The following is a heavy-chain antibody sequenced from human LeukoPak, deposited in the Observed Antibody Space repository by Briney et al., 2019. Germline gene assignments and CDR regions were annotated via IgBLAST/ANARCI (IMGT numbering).Heavy chain of an antibody. V-gene: IGHV3-20*04. Sequence: PGGSLRLSCAASGFTFHDHGMSWVRQVPGKGLEWVSALNWNGDNTGYEDSVKGRFTNTRDNAKKSLYLQMNSLTAEDTAYYYCAREEGPYFDCWGQGTLVTVSS. CDR2: LNWNGDNT. CDR3: AREEGPYFDC. CDR1: GFTFHDHG. J-gene: IGHJ4*02.